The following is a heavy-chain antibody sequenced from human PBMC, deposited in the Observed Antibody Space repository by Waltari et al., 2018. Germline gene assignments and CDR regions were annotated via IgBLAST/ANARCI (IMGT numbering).Heavy chain of an antibody. CDR3: ARRTVPFDF. CDR2: IHQRGTP. Sequence: QVQLQESGPGLVKPSETLLLTCNVSGASVTSGNYFWSWIRQPPGKGLEWIANIHQRGTPNYHPSLRGRVTMFLDKSNNQFSLKLTSVTAADTAMYFCARRTVPFDFWGQGTLVTVSS. V-gene: IGHV4-61*01. CDR1: GASVTSGNYF. J-gene: IGHJ4*01. D-gene: IGHD6-6*01.